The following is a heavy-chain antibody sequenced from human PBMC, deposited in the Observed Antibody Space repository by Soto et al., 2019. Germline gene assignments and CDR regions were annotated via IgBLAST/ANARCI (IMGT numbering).Heavy chain of an antibody. CDR1: GFTFSSYW. V-gene: IGHV3-74*01. CDR2: INSDGSST. Sequence: GGSLRLSCAASGFTFSSYWMHWVRQAPGKGLVWVSRINSDGSSTSYADSVKGRFTISRDNAKNTLCLQMNSLRAEDTAVYYCARNLQADYFDWPYFDYWGQGTLVTVSS. J-gene: IGHJ4*02. CDR3: ARNLQADYFDWPYFDY. D-gene: IGHD3-9*01.